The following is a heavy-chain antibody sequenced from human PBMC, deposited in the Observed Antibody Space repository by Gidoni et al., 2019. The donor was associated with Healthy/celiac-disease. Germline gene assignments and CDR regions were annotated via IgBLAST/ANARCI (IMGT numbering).Heavy chain of an antibody. Sequence: VQLVESGGGVVQPGWSLRLSCAASGFTFSSYAMHWVRQAPGKGLEWVAVISYDGSNKYYADSVKGRFTISRDNSKNTLYLQMNSLRAEDTAVYYCARDRYTITGRLYGMDVWGQGTTVTVSS. CDR3: ARDRYTITGRLYGMDV. CDR2: ISYDGSNK. V-gene: IGHV3-30*04. CDR1: GFTFSSYA. J-gene: IGHJ6*02. D-gene: IGHD1-20*01.